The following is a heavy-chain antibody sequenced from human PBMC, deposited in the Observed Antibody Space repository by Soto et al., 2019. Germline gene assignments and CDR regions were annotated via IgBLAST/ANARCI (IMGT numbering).Heavy chain of an antibody. CDR1: GGTFSSYA. CDR2: IIPIFGTA. J-gene: IGHJ4*02. CDR3: ARGRAGDFWSGYFDY. V-gene: IGHV1-69*13. D-gene: IGHD3-3*01. Sequence: SVKVSCKASGGTFSSYAISWVRQDPGQGLEWMGGIIPIFGTANYAQKFQGRVTITADESTSTAYMELSSLRSEDTVVYYCARGRAGDFWSGYFDYWGQGTLVTV.